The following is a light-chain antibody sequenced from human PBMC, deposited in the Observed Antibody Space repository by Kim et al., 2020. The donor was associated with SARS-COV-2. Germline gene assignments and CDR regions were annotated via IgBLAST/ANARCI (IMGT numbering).Light chain of an antibody. Sequence: GQKVTISCSGSGSNIGNNSVSWYQQLPGTAPKLLLYDNNERPSGIPDRFSGSKSGTSATLGITGLQTGDEADYYCGAWDSSLDALVFGGGTQLTVL. CDR3: GAWDSSLDALV. V-gene: IGLV1-51*01. CDR2: DNN. J-gene: IGLJ2*01. CDR1: GSNIGNNS.